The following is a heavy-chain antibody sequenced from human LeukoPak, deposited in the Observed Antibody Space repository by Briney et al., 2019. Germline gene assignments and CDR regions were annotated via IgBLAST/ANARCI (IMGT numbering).Heavy chain of an antibody. Sequence: SVKVSCKASGFTFTSSAMQWVRQARGQRLEWIGWIVVGSGNTNYAQKFQERVTITRDMSTSTAYMELSSLRSEDTAVYYCAADIEYYDFWSGPPDFDIWGQGTMVTVSP. CDR1: GFTFTSSA. CDR2: IVVGSGNT. V-gene: IGHV1-58*02. D-gene: IGHD3-3*01. CDR3: AADIEYYDFWSGPPDFDI. J-gene: IGHJ3*02.